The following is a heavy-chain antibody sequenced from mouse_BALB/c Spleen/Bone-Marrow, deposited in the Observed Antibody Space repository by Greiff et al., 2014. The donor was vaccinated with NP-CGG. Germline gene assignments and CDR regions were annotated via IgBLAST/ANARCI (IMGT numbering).Heavy chain of an antibody. V-gene: IGHV1-62-2*01. CDR2: FYPGSGSI. CDR3: ARHEDLDIRRRLSAMDY. J-gene: IGHJ4*01. Sequence: VQLQQSGAELVKPGTSVNLSCKASGYTFTDYIIHWVKQRSGQGLEWIGWFYPGSGSIKYNEKFKDKATLTADKSSNTVYMEISRLTSEDSAVYFCARHEDLDIRRRLSAMDYWGQGTSVTVSS. CDR1: GYTFTDYI. D-gene: IGHD2-12*01.